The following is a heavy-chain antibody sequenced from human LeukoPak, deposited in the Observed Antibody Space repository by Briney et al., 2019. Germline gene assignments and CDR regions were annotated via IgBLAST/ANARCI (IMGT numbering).Heavy chain of an antibody. V-gene: IGHV1-18*01. J-gene: IGHJ4*02. Sequence: ASVKVSCKASGYTFTSCGISWVRQAPGQGLEWMGWISAYNGNTNYAQKLQGRVTMTTDTSTSTAYMELRSLRSDDTAVYYCARPRYCSGGSCYSAFDYWGQGTLVTVSS. CDR1: GYTFTSCG. CDR3: ARPRYCSGGSCYSAFDY. D-gene: IGHD2-15*01. CDR2: ISAYNGNT.